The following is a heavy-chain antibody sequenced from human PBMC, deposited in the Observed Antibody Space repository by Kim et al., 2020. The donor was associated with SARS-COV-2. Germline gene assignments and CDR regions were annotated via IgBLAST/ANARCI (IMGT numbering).Heavy chain of an antibody. D-gene: IGHD1-7*01. Sequence: GGSLRLSCAASGFTFRSYWMIWVRQAPGKGLEWVANIKQDGSEKYYVDSVKGRFTISRDNAKNSLYLQMDSLRADDTAVYYCARVELTFDYWGHGTLVTVSS. V-gene: IGHV3-7*01. J-gene: IGHJ4*01. CDR2: IKQDGSEK. CDR3: ARVELTFDY. CDR1: GFTFRSYW.